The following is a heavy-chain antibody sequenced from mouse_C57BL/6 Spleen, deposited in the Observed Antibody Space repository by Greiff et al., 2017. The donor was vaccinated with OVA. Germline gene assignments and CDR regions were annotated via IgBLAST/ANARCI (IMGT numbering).Heavy chain of an antibody. CDR3: ARSGDYDYSWFAY. V-gene: IGHV7-3*01. CDR1: GFTFTDYY. J-gene: IGHJ3*01. CDR2: IRNKANGYTT. D-gene: IGHD2-4*01. Sequence: EVKLMESGGGLVQPGGSLSLSCAASGFTFTDYYMSWVRQPPGKALEWLGFIRNKANGYTTEYSASVKGRFTISRDNSQSILYLQMNALRAEDSATYYCARSGDYDYSWFAYWGQGTLVTVSA.